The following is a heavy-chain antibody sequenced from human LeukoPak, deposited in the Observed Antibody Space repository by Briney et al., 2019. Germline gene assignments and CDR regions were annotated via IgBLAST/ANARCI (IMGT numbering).Heavy chain of an antibody. CDR1: GFTLKNYW. CDR3: AKSDWFDP. J-gene: IGHJ5*02. CDR2: SKYDGSTA. V-gene: IGHV3-74*03. Sequence: RPGGSLRLSCATSGFTLKNYWMSWLRRAPGKGLEWVSRSKYDGSTAMYAESVKGRFTISRDNARGTLYLQMNSLRVDDTAVYYCAKSDWFDPCGRGILVTVSS.